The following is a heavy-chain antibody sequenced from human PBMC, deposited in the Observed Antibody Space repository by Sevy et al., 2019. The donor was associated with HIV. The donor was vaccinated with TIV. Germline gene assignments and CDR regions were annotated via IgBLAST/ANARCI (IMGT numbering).Heavy chain of an antibody. CDR2: IKQDGSEK. CDR1: GFGFSSYW. Sequence: GGSLRLSCAASGFGFSSYWMSWVRQAPGKGLEWVANIKQDGSEKNYVDSVKGRFTISRDNAKNSLFLEMNSLRVEDTAVYFCARDRRTYYYDNSGYADYWGQGTLVTVSS. J-gene: IGHJ4*02. V-gene: IGHV3-7*01. D-gene: IGHD3-22*01. CDR3: ARDRRTYYYDNSGYADY.